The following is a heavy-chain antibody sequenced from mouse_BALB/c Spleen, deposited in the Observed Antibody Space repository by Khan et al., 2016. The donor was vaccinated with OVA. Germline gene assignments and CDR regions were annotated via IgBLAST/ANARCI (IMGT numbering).Heavy chain of an antibody. J-gene: IGHJ1*01. CDR3: ARTGTRWYFDG. Sequence: VQLKESGAELVKPGASVKLSCTASGFNIKDTYMHWVKQRPEQGLEWIGRIDPANGNTKYDPKFQGKATITADTSSNTAYLQLSSLTSEDTAVYYCARTGTRWYFDGWGAGTTVTVSS. CDR1: GFNIKDTY. CDR2: IDPANGNT. V-gene: IGHV14-3*02. D-gene: IGHD4-1*01.